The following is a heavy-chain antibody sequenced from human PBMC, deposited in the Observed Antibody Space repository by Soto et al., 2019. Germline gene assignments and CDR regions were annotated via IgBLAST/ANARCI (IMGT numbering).Heavy chain of an antibody. D-gene: IGHD2-21*01. CDR2: TYYTGTT. Sequence: PSETLSLTCTVSGGSSSSSSDFWTWISQHPGKGLEWIGNTYYTGTTYYNPSLKSRVSISVDTSKNQFSLKLTSVTAADTAIYYCARDRVRRDNKPYGMDVWGQGTTVTVSS. V-gene: IGHV4-31*03. CDR1: GGSSSSSSDF. CDR3: ARDRVRRDNKPYGMDV. J-gene: IGHJ6*02.